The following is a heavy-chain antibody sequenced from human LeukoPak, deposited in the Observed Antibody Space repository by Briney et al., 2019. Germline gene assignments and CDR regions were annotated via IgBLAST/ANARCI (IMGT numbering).Heavy chain of an antibody. D-gene: IGHD6-13*01. J-gene: IGHJ4*02. Sequence: PSETLSLTCTVSGGSISSYYWSWIRQPPGKGLEWIGCIYYSGSTTYNPSLKSRVTLSVDTSKNQFSLKLSSVTAADTAVYYCARVAAAGTWFDYWGQGTLVTVSS. CDR2: IYYSGST. CDR1: GGSISSYY. V-gene: IGHV4-59*01. CDR3: ARVAAAGTWFDY.